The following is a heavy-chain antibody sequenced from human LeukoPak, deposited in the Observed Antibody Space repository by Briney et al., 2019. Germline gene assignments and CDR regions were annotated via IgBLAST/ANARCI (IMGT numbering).Heavy chain of an antibody. V-gene: IGHV1-46*01. CDR3: ARDPGSSCFDY. CDR1: GYTFTSYY. J-gene: IGHJ4*02. D-gene: IGHD6-13*01. CDR2: INPSGGST. Sequence: ASVKVSCKASGYTFTSYYMHWVRQAPGQGLEWMGIINPSGGSTSYAQKFQGWVTMTRDTSISTAYMELSRLRSDDTAVYYCARDPGSSCFDYWGQGTLVTVSS.